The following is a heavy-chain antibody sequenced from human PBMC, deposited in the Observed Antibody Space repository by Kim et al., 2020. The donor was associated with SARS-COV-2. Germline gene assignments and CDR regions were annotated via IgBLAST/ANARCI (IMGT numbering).Heavy chain of an antibody. D-gene: IGHD1-26*01. CDR3: ARDSGLLN. V-gene: IGHV3-48*03. J-gene: IGHJ4*02. Sequence: GSTIYSADSGKGRFTIPRDNAKNSLYLQMNSLRAEDTAVYYCARDSGLLNGGQGTLVTVSS. CDR2: GSTI.